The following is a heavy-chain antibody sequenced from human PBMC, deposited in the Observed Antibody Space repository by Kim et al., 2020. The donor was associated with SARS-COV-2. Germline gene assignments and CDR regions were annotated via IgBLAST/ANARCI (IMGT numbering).Heavy chain of an antibody. D-gene: IGHD3-22*01. CDR2: ISAYNGNT. J-gene: IGHJ4*02. Sequence: ASVKVSCKASGYTFTSYGISWVRQAPGQGLEWMGWISAYNGNTNYAQKLQGRVTMTTDTSTSTAYMELRSLRSDDTAVYYCAWYYYDSSGYSRFDYWGQGTLVTVSS. CDR1: GYTFTSYG. CDR3: AWYYYDSSGYSRFDY. V-gene: IGHV1-18*01.